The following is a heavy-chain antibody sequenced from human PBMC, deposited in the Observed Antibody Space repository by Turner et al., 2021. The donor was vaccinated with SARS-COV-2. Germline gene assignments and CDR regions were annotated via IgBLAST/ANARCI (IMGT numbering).Heavy chain of an antibody. D-gene: IGHD3-10*01. Sequence: EVQLVESGGGVVRPGGSLRLSCAASGFTCDDYGMSWVRQAPGKGLGWVSGINWNGGSTGYADSVKGRFTIDRDNAKNSLYLQMNSLRAEDTALYYCARDRGEGWFGESHYFDYWGQGTLVTVSS. CDR2: INWNGGST. CDR3: ARDRGEGWFGESHYFDY. J-gene: IGHJ4*02. V-gene: IGHV3-20*04. CDR1: GFTCDDYG.